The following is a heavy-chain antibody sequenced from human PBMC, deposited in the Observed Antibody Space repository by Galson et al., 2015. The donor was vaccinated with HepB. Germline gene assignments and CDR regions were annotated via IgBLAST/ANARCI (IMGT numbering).Heavy chain of an antibody. CDR3: AKDRFTFGGVIVIPTASHGPSETHATALPAGDRRVPCYDLIEDTAPWVWWLQHDAFDI. Sequence: SLRLSCAASGFTFSSYGMHWVRQAPGKGLEWVAVISYDGSNKYYADSVKGRFTISRDNSKNTLYLQMNSLRAEDTAVYYCAKDRFTFGGVIVIPTASHGPSETHATALPAGDRRVPCYDLIEDTAPWVWWLQHDAFDIWGQGTMVTVSS. V-gene: IGHV3-30*18. J-gene: IGHJ3*02. D-gene: IGHD3-16*02. CDR2: ISYDGSNK. CDR1: GFTFSSYG.